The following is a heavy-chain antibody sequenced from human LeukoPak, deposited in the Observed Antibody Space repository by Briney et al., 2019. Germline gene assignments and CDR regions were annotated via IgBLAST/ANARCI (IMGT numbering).Heavy chain of an antibody. CDR2: IHYSVGT. J-gene: IGHJ4*02. CDR1: GASITSGGYF. V-gene: IGHV4-31*03. D-gene: IGHD2-2*01. Sequence: PSQTLSLACTVSGASITSGGYFWRWIRQHPGKGLEWIGYIHYSVGTYYNPSLKSRLTMSVDTSKNQFSLKLSSVTAADTAVYYCARGGYCSSTSCFPFDYWGQGTLVTVSS. CDR3: ARGGYCSSTSCFPFDY.